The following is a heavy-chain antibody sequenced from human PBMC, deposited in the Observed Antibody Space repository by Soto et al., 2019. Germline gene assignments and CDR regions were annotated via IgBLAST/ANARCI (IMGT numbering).Heavy chain of an antibody. V-gene: IGHV1-2*02. Sequence: RASVKVSCKASGYTFTGYYMHWVRQAPGQGLEWMGWINPNTGGTNYAQQFQGRVTMTRDTSFSTAYMELSRLRSDDTAFYYCAREGRTEYSTSDWFDPWGQGTLVTVSS. D-gene: IGHD6-6*01. CDR2: INPNTGGT. CDR1: GYTFTGYY. CDR3: AREGRTEYSTSDWFDP. J-gene: IGHJ5*02.